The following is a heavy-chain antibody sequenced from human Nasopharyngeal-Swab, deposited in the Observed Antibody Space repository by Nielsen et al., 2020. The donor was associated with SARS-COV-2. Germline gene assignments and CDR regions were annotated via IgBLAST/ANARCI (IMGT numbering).Heavy chain of an antibody. CDR3: ARDTELDENVHDY. J-gene: IGHJ4*02. V-gene: IGHV3-53*01. CDR1: GFTVSSNY. D-gene: IGHD3/OR15-3a*01. Sequence: GGSLRLSCAASGFTVSSNYMSWVRQAPGKGLEWVSVIYSGGSTYYADSVKGRFTISRDNSKNTLYLQMNSLRAADTAVYYCARDTELDENVHDYWGQGTLVTVSS. CDR2: IYSGGST.